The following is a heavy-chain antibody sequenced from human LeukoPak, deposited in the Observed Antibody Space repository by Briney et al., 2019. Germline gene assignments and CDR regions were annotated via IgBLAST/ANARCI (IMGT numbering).Heavy chain of an antibody. CDR1: GFTFSSYW. Sequence: HPGGSLRLSCAASGFTFSSYWMSWVRQAPGKGLEWVANIKQDGTEKYYVDSVKGRFTISRDNAKNSLYLQMNSLRVEDTAVYYCARVGWIQLWFGDYWGQGTLVTVSS. CDR2: IKQDGTEK. V-gene: IGHV3-7*01. D-gene: IGHD5-18*01. J-gene: IGHJ4*02. CDR3: ARVGWIQLWFGDY.